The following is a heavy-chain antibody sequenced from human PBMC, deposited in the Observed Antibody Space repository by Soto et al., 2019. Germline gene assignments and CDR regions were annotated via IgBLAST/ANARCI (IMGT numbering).Heavy chain of an antibody. V-gene: IGHV3-7*01. J-gene: IGHJ3*02. D-gene: IGHD3-16*01. CDR3: ARDYDFGFDI. CDR2: IKPDGSEK. Sequence: EVQLVESGGGLVQPGGSLRLSCEASAFTLSSYWMSWVRQAPGKGLEWVANIKPDGSEKHYVDSVKGRFTISRDNTKNSLYLQMSTLRPEDTAIYYCARDYDFGFDIWGPGTLVTVSS. CDR1: AFTLSSYW.